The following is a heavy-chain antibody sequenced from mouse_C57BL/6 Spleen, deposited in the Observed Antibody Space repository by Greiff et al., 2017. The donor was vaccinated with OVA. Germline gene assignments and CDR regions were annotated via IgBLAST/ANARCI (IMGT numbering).Heavy chain of an antibody. V-gene: IGHV3-1*01. D-gene: IGHD4-1*01. CDR3: ARGGTGDWYFDV. CDR2: ISYSGST. CDR1: GYSITSGYD. Sequence: EVQGVESGPGMVKPSQSLSLTCTVTGYSITSGYDWHWIRHFPGNKLEWMGYISYSGSTNYNPSLKSRISITHDTSKNHFFLKLNSVTTEDTATYYCARGGTGDWYFDVWGTGTTVTVSS. J-gene: IGHJ1*03.